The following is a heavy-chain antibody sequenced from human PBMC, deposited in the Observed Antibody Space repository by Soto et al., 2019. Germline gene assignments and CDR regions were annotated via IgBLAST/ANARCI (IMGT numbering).Heavy chain of an antibody. D-gene: IGHD3-9*01. J-gene: IGHJ4*02. Sequence: SVKVSCNASGGTFSSYAISWVRQAPGQVLEWMGGIIPIFGTANYAQKFQGRVTITADKSTSTAYMELSSLRSEDTAVYYCARQRRYFDWLHWFDYWGQGTLVTVSS. CDR1: GGTFSSYA. CDR3: ARQRRYFDWLHWFDY. CDR2: IIPIFGTA. V-gene: IGHV1-69*06.